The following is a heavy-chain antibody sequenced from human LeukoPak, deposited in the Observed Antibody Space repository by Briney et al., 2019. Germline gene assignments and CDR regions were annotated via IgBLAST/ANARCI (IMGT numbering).Heavy chain of an antibody. CDR3: ARERQQLLNDAFDI. V-gene: IGHV3-23*01. D-gene: IGHD6-13*01. J-gene: IGHJ3*02. Sequence: GGSLRLSCAASGFTFSRYAMNWVRQAPGKVLEWVSAITSGGDSTFYAHSVKGRFTISRDNSKNTLYLQMNSLRAEDTAVYYCARERQQLLNDAFDIWGQGTMVTVSS. CDR1: GFTFSRYA. CDR2: ITSGGDST.